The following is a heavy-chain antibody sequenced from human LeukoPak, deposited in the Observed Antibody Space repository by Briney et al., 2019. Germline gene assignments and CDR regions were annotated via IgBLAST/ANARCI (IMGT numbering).Heavy chain of an antibody. CDR1: GFTFSRYW. D-gene: IGHD4-17*01. Sequence: GGSLRLSCAASGFTFSRYWMHWVRQAPGKGLVWVARIKGDGSSTIYADSVKGRFTISRDNSKNTLYLQTSSLRAEDTAVYYCARASTTVPNLLDHWGRGTLVTVSS. CDR2: IKGDGSST. J-gene: IGHJ4*02. V-gene: IGHV3-74*01. CDR3: ARASTTVPNLLDH.